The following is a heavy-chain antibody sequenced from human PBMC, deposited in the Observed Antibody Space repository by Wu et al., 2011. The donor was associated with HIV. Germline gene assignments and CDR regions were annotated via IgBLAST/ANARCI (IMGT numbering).Heavy chain of an antibody. CDR1: GYTFTSYG. D-gene: IGHD3-3*01. CDR2: INTYNGDT. Sequence: QVQLVQSGAEVKKPGASVKVSCKASGYTFTSYGISWVRQAPGQGLEWIGCINTYNGDTNYAQNLQGRVTMTTDTSTSTAYMELRSLRSDDTAVYYCARGRARTILEWLFKGYYYYYMRLGQRDHGDRLL. CDR3: ARGRARTILEWLFKGYYYYYMR. V-gene: IGHV1-18*01. J-gene: IGHJ6*03.